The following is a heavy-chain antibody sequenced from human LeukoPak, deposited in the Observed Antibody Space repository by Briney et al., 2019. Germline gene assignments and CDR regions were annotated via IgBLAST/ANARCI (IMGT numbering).Heavy chain of an antibody. Sequence: SETLSLTCTVSGGSISSSSYYWGWIRQPPGKGLEWIGSIYYSGSTYYNPSLKSRVTISVDTSKNQFSLKLSSVTAADTAVYYCAREYYYDSSGQTAVDYWGQGTLVTVSS. CDR1: GGSISSSSYY. V-gene: IGHV4-39*07. J-gene: IGHJ4*02. D-gene: IGHD3-22*01. CDR3: AREYYYDSSGQTAVDY. CDR2: IYYSGST.